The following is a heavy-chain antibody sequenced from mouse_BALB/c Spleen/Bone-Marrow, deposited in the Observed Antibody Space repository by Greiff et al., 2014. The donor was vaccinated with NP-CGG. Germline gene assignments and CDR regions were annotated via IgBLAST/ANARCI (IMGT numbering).Heavy chain of an antibody. CDR2: IYPSDSYT. CDR3: TRWDGNYLYWYFDV. J-gene: IGHJ1*01. CDR1: GYTFTTYW. V-gene: IGHV1-69*02. Sequence: QVQLKESGAELGRPGASVKLSCKASGYTFTTYWIHWGEQRPGQGLEWIGNIYPSDSYTNYNQKLKDKATLTVDKSSSTAYMQLSSPTSEDSAVYYCTRWDGNYLYWYFDVWGAGTTVTVSS. D-gene: IGHD2-1*01.